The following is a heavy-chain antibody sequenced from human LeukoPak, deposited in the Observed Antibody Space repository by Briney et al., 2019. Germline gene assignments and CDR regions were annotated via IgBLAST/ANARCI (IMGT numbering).Heavy chain of an antibody. V-gene: IGHV3-53*01. J-gene: IGHJ5*02. Sequence: GGSLRLSCAASGFTVSSNYMSWVRQAPGKGLDWVSMIYSGGSTNYADSVKGRFTISRDSSKNTLYLQMNSLRAEDTAVYYCVTRSAWGQGTLVTVSS. D-gene: IGHD5-24*01. CDR2: IYSGGST. CDR3: VTRSA. CDR1: GFTVSSNY.